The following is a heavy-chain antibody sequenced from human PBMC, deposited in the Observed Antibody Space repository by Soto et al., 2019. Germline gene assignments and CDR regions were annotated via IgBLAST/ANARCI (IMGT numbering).Heavy chain of an antibody. CDR2: INPSVGST. D-gene: IGHD3-22*01. CDR3: ARDAEYDSSGYYFDY. V-gene: IGHV1-46*01. CDR1: GYTFTSHY. Sequence: ASVKVSCKASGYTFTSHYMHWVRQAPGQGLEWMGVINPSVGSTRYAQKFQGRVTMTRDTSTSTVYMELSSLRSEDTALYYCARDAEYDSSGYYFDYWGHGTLVTVSS. J-gene: IGHJ5*01.